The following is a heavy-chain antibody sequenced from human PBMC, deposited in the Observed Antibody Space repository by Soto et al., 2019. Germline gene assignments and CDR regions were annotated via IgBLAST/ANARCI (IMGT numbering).Heavy chain of an antibody. Sequence: GGSLRLSCAASGFTFSSYGMHWVRQAPGKGLEWVAVISYDGSNKYYADSVKGRFTISRDNSKNTLYLQMNSLRAEDTAVYYCAKDLVGATGPYYYYYGMDVWGQGTTVTVSS. CDR1: GFTFSSYG. CDR2: ISYDGSNK. J-gene: IGHJ6*02. D-gene: IGHD1-26*01. V-gene: IGHV3-30*18. CDR3: AKDLVGATGPYYYYYGMDV.